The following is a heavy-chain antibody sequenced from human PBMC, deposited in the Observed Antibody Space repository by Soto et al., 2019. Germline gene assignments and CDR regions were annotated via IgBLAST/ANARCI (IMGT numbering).Heavy chain of an antibody. CDR1: GYTFTSYA. D-gene: IGHD6-13*01. J-gene: IGHJ4*02. CDR3: ARTDSRPQDFDY. CDR2: ISTYNGNT. V-gene: IGHV1-18*01. Sequence: ASVKVSCKASGYTFTSYAMHWVRQAPGQGLEWIGWISTYNGNTNYAKKLQGRVTMTTDTSTSTVYMEMRSLRSDDTAVYYCARTDSRPQDFDYWGQGTLVTVSS.